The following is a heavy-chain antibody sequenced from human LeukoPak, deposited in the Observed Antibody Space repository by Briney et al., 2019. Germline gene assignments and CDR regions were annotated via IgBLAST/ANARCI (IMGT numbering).Heavy chain of an antibody. CDR3: AREGYSSSWYGYFDY. D-gene: IGHD6-13*01. Sequence: SQTLSLTCTVSGGSISSGGYYWSWIRQPPGKGLEWIGYIYHSGSTYYNPSLKSRVTISVDRSKNQFSLKLSSVTAADTAVYYCAREGYSSSWYGYFDYWGQGTLVTVSS. J-gene: IGHJ4*02. CDR2: IYHSGST. V-gene: IGHV4-30-2*01. CDR1: GGSISSGGYY.